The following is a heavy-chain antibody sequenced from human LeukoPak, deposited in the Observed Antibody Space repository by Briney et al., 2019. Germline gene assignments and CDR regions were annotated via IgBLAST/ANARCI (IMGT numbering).Heavy chain of an antibody. D-gene: IGHD6-13*01. CDR2: INSSGSTI. CDR3: ARGSMGIAAAGTDY. V-gene: IGHV3-48*03. CDR1: GFTFSSYE. Sequence: GGSLRLSCAASGFTFSSYEMNWVRQAPGKGLEWVSYINSSGSTIYYADSVKGRFTISRDNAKNSLYLQMNSLRAEDTAVYYCARGSMGIAAAGTDYWGQGTLVTVSS. J-gene: IGHJ4*02.